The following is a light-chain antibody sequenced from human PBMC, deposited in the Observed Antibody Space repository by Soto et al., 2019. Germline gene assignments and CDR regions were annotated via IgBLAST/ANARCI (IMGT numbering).Light chain of an antibody. CDR2: DAS. CDR1: QSINRG. CDR3: QQYSHYWT. Sequence: DIHMTQSPSTLSASVGDRVTITCRASQSINRGLAWYQQKPGKAPKLLIYDASSLESGVPSKFSGSGSGTEFTLTVSSLQPDDFATYYCQQYSHYWTFGQGTKVEIK. V-gene: IGKV1-5*01. J-gene: IGKJ1*01.